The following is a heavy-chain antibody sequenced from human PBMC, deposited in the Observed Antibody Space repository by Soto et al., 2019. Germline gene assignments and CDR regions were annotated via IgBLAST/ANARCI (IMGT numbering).Heavy chain of an antibody. CDR1: GFTFSSYW. Sequence: PGESLRLSCAASGFTFSSYWMHWVRQAPGKGLVWVSRVNEDGGTTDYADSVKGRFTISRDNAKNTLYLQMNSLRVEDTAVYYCASDLSGRADVWGQGTTVTVS. J-gene: IGHJ6*02. CDR3: ASDLSGRADV. D-gene: IGHD3-10*01. V-gene: IGHV3-74*01. CDR2: VNEDGGTT.